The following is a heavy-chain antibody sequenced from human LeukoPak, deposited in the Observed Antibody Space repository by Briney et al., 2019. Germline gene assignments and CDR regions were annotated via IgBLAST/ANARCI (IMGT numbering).Heavy chain of an antibody. CDR2: ISSSSSYI. CDR3: ARDYDILTGYYYYGMDV. Sequence: GGSLTLSCAASGFTFSSYSMNWVRQAPGKGLEWVSSISSSSSYIYYADSVKSRFTISRDNGKSSLYLQMNSLRAEDTAVYYCARDYDILTGYYYYGMDVWGQGTTVTVSS. V-gene: IGHV3-21*01. CDR1: GFTFSSYS. D-gene: IGHD3-9*01. J-gene: IGHJ6*02.